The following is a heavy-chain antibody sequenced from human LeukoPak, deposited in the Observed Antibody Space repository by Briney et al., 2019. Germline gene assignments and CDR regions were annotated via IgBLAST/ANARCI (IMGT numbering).Heavy chain of an antibody. J-gene: IGHJ4*02. V-gene: IGHV3-30*02. CDR3: ARNYDFWTSYYKGEFDY. Sequence: GGSLRLSCAASGFTFSSYGMHWVRQAPGKGLEWVAFIRYDGSNKYYADSVKGRFTISRDNAKNSLYLQMNSLRAEDTAVYYCARNYDFWTSYYKGEFDYWGQGTLVTVSS. D-gene: IGHD3-3*01. CDR2: IRYDGSNK. CDR1: GFTFSSYG.